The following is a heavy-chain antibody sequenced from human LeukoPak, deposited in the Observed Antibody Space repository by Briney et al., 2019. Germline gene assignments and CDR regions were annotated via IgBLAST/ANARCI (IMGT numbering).Heavy chain of an antibody. CDR3: ARVPDSRGYYFDY. V-gene: IGHV4-39*07. J-gene: IGHJ4*02. CDR1: GGSISSSSYY. CDR2: IYYSGST. Sequence: PSETLSLTCTVSGGSISSSSYYWGWIRQPPGKGLEWIGSIYYSGSTYYNPSLKSRVTISVDTSKNQFSLKLSSVTAADTAVYYCARVPDSRGYYFDYWGQGTLVTVSS. D-gene: IGHD3-22*01.